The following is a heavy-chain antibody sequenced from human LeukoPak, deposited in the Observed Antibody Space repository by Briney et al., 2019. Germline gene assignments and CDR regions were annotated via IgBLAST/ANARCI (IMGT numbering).Heavy chain of an antibody. Sequence: ASVKVLCKASGYSFTSYYIHWVRQAPGQGLEWMGMINPSGGSTTYAQKFQGRVTMTTDTSTRTVYMELSSLRSEDTAVYYCARDGVFDSSGYCDFDYWGQGTLVTVSS. CDR1: GYSFTSYY. CDR3: ARDGVFDSSGYCDFDY. V-gene: IGHV1-46*01. CDR2: INPSGGST. D-gene: IGHD3-22*01. J-gene: IGHJ4*02.